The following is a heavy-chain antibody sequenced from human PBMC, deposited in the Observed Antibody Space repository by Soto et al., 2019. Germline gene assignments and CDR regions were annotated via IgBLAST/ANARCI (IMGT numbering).Heavy chain of an antibody. D-gene: IGHD3-3*01. Sequence: ASKTVSLTCIVPGGSISSSSYYWGWIRQPPGKGLEWIGSIYYSGSTYYNPSLKSRVTISVDTSKNQFSLKLSSVTAADTAVYYCAREVYYDFWSGSNYYYGMDVWGQGTTVTVSS. CDR3: AREVYYDFWSGSNYYYGMDV. CDR2: IYYSGST. CDR1: GGSISSSSYY. V-gene: IGHV4-39*02. J-gene: IGHJ6*02.